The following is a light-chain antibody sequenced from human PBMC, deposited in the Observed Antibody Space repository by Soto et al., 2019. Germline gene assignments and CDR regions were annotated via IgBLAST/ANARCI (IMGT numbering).Light chain of an antibody. V-gene: IGKV3-20*01. CDR3: QQYESLPLT. Sequence: EIVLTQSPGTLSLSPGERATLSCRASQSVSNNYLAWYQQKPGQAPRLLIYGASNRATGIPDRFSGSGSGTDFTLTISRLEPEDFATYYCQQYESLPLTFGQGTRLEIK. CDR1: QSVSNNY. CDR2: GAS. J-gene: IGKJ5*01.